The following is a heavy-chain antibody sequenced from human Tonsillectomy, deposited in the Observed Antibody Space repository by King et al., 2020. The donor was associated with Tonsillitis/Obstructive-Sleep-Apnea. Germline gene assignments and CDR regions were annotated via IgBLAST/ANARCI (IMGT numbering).Heavy chain of an antibody. Sequence: VQLQQWGAGLLKPSETLSLTCAVYGWSFSGYYWSWIRQPPGKGLEWIGEINQSGSTNYNPSLKSRVTITLDTSKNPFPLKLRSVTAADTAVYYCAGYDYSNYGGVGWGQGTLVTVSS. D-gene: IGHD4-11*01. V-gene: IGHV4-34*01. J-gene: IGHJ4*02. CDR3: AGYDYSNYGGVG. CDR2: INQSGST. CDR1: GWSFSGYY.